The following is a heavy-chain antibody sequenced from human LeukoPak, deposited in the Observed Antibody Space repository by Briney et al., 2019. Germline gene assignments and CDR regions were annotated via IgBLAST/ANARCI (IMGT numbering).Heavy chain of an antibody. CDR3: ARDLELGGATNSVSYY. CDR2: ISAYNGDT. Sequence: ASVKVSCKASGYTFTSYGITWVRQAPGQGREWMGWISAYNGDTNYAQKVQGRVTVTTDTSTRTAYMELRSLRSDDTAVYYCARDLELGGATNSVSYYWGQGTLVTVSS. V-gene: IGHV1-18*01. CDR1: GYTFTSYG. J-gene: IGHJ4*02. D-gene: IGHD1-26*01.